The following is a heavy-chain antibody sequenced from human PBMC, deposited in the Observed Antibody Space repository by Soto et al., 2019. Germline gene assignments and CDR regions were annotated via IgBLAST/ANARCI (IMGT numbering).Heavy chain of an antibody. CDR2: INAGNGNA. CDR1: GYSFTNYA. V-gene: IGHV1-3*01. Sequence: EASVKVSCKASGYSFTNYAIHWVRHAPGQRFEWMGWINAGNGNAKYSQKFQGRVTITRDTSASTAYMELSSLRSDDTAVYYCARCGYSSSWYVVPWFDYWGQRTLVTVSS. D-gene: IGHD6-13*01. J-gene: IGHJ4*02. CDR3: ARCGYSSSWYVVPWFDY.